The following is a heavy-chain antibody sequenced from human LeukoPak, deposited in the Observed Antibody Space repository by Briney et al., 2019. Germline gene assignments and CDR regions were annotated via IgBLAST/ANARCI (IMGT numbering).Heavy chain of an antibody. Sequence: SETLSLTCTVSGGSISSGGYYWSWIRQHPGKGLEWIGYIYYSGSTYYNPSLKSRVTISVDTSKNQFSLKLSSVTAADTAVYYCARNGYCSGGSCPNSLRFDPWGQGTLVTVSS. V-gene: IGHV4-31*03. D-gene: IGHD2-15*01. CDR2: IYYSGST. J-gene: IGHJ5*02. CDR3: ARNGYCSGGSCPNSLRFDP. CDR1: GGSISSGGYY.